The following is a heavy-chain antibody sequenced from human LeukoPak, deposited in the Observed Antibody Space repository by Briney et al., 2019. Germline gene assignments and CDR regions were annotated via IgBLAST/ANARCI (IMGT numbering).Heavy chain of an antibody. Sequence: PGGSLRLSCSASGFTFSTCAMHWVRQAPEKGLEYVSGINDNGDTTHYGDSVRGRFTISRDDSKNTLHLQMSSLRAEDTALYYCSRGVGATDSWGQGTLVTVSS. J-gene: IGHJ4*02. CDR1: GFTFSTCA. CDR3: SRGVGATDS. D-gene: IGHD1-26*01. V-gene: IGHV3-64D*09. CDR2: INDNGDTT.